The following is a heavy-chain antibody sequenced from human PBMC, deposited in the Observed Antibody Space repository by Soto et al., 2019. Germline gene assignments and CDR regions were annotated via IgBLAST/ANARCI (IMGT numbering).Heavy chain of an antibody. CDR1: GYTFTSYG. V-gene: IGHV1-18*01. CDR2: ISAYNGNT. D-gene: IGHD3-3*01. CDR3: AIECYDFWSGYPMPSDMGLFDP. J-gene: IGHJ5*02. Sequence: ASVKVSCKASGYTFTSYGISWVRQAPGQGLEWMGWISAYNGNTNYAQKIQGRVTMTTDTSTSTAYMDLRSLRSDDTAVYYCAIECYDFWSGYPMPSDMGLFDPWGQGTLVTVSS.